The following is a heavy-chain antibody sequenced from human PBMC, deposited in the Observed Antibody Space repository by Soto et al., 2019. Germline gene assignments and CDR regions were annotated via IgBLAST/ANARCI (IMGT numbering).Heavy chain of an antibody. D-gene: IGHD6-25*01. CDR3: AKFFAETGGSSGWPWSFHF. V-gene: IGHV3-23*01. J-gene: IGHJ4*02. CDR2: ISGSGATT. CDR1: GFTFSSYA. Sequence: EVQLLESGGGLVQPGGSLRLSCAASGFTFSSYAMSWVRQAPGKGLEWVSAISGSGATTYYAGSVKGRFTISRDNSKNTLFQQMNSLRAEDSAVYYCAKFFAETGGSSGWPWSFHFWGQGTLVTVSS.